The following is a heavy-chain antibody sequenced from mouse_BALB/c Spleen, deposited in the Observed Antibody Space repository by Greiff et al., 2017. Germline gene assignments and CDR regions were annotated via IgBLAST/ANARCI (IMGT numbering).Heavy chain of an antibody. J-gene: IGHJ2*01. CDR1: GFSFTSYG. V-gene: IGHV2-9*02. CDR2: IWAGGST. CDR3: ASGVYFVY. Sequence: QVHLQQSGPGLVAPSQCLSITCTVSGFSFTSYGVPWVRQPPGKGLEWLGVIWAGGSTNYNSALMSRLSISEDNSKSQLFLKMNSLQTDDTALYYCASGVYFVYWGQGTMLTVSS.